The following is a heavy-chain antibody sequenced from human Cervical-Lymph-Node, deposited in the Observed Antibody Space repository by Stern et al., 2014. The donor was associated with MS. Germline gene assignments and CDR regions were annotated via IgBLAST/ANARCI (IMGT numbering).Heavy chain of an antibody. Sequence: QVQLVQSGAEVQKPGSSVRVSCKASGDTSNTDAVHWVRQAPGQGLEWMGGIIPVFGTPVYAQRFKGRVSIAADESAATNYMELSSLTSDDTAVYYCARGASSAGWYKHGVDVWGQGTTVTVSS. CDR2: IIPVFGTP. J-gene: IGHJ6*02. CDR3: ARGASSAGWYKHGVDV. V-gene: IGHV1-69*01. CDR1: GDTSNTDA. D-gene: IGHD6-19*01.